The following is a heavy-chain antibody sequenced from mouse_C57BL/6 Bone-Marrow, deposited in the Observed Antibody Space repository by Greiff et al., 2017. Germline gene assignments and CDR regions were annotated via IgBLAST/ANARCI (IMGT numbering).Heavy chain of an antibody. D-gene: IGHD2-4*01. CDR3: ARGIYYDYDVPFFFDY. Sequence: QVQLKQPGAELVKPGASVKLSCKASGYTFTSYWMHWVKQRPGKGLEWIGMIHPNSGSTNYNEKFKSKATLTVDKSSSTAYMQLSSLTSEDSAVYYCARGIYYDYDVPFFFDYWGQGTTLTVSS. J-gene: IGHJ2*01. CDR1: GYTFTSYW. CDR2: IHPNSGST. V-gene: IGHV1-64*01.